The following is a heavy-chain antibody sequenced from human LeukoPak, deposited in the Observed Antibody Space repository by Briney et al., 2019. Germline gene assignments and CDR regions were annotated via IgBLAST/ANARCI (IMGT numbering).Heavy chain of an antibody. V-gene: IGHV3-23*01. CDR1: GFTFSNAW. J-gene: IGHJ3*02. CDR2: ISGSGGST. D-gene: IGHD3-22*01. Sequence: GGSLRLSCAASGFTFSNAWMSWVRQAPGKGLEWVSAISGSGGSTYYADSVKGRFTISRDNSKNTLYLQMNSLRAEDTAVYYCAKVGEYYYDSSGYYLSNDAFDIWGQGTMVTVSS. CDR3: AKVGEYYYDSSGYYLSNDAFDI.